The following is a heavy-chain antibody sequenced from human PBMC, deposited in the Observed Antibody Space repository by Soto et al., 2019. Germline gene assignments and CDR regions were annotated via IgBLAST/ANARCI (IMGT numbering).Heavy chain of an antibody. J-gene: IGHJ4*02. CDR1: GFTFSSYS. CDR3: ARALVIGITAPSDY. D-gene: IGHD1-20*01. Sequence: GGSLRLSCAASGFTFSSYSMNWVRQAPGKGLEWVSYISSTGSTIYYADSVKGRFTISRDNAKNSLYLQMNSLRAEDTAVYYCARALVIGITAPSDYWGQGTLVTVSS. CDR2: ISSTGSTI. V-gene: IGHV3-48*01.